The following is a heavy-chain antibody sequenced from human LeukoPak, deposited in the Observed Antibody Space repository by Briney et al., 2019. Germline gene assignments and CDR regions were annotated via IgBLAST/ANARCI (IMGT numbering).Heavy chain of an antibody. CDR2: IYTSGST. J-gene: IGHJ4*02. V-gene: IGHV4-4*07. Sequence: PETLSLTCTVYGGSISSYYWSWIRQPAGKGLEWIGRIYTSGSTNYNPSLKSRVTMSVDTSKNQFSLKLSSVTAADTAVYYCARSGQWLVPFDYWGQGTLVTVSS. CDR3: ARSGQWLVPFDY. D-gene: IGHD6-19*01. CDR1: GGSISSYY.